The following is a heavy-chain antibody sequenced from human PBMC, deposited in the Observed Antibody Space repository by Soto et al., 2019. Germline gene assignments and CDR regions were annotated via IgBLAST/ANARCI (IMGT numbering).Heavy chain of an antibody. CDR2: IFSSGST. CDR3: ARASSPELMYSGTYTYYFDY. J-gene: IGHJ4*02. Sequence: QVQLQESGPGLVKPSETLSLTCTVSGGSVSSGSYYCSWIRQHPGKGLEWLGYIFSSGSTNYNPALYSRSTIEVETSKNQYSLKLSSVTAADTAVYHCARASSPELMYSGTYTYYFDYWGQGTLVTVSS. D-gene: IGHD1-26*01. CDR1: GGSVSSGSYY. V-gene: IGHV4-61*01.